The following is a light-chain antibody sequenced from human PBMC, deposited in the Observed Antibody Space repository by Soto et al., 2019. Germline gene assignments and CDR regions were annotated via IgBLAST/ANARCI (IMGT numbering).Light chain of an antibody. J-gene: IGKJ1*01. V-gene: IGKV3-20*01. CDR3: QQYGSSPWT. CDR1: QSVSSSY. CDR2: GAS. Sequence: EIVLTQSPGTLSLSPGERATLSCRASQSVSSSYLAWYQQKPGQAPRLLIYGASSRATGIPDRFSGSGSGTDFTLTISRLELEDFAVYSCQQYGSSPWTFGPGTKV.